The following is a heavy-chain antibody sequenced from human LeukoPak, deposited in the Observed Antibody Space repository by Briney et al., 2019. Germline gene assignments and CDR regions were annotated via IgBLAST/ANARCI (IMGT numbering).Heavy chain of an antibody. J-gene: IGHJ4*02. CDR1: GFTFSNYW. V-gene: IGHV3-7*03. D-gene: IGHD3-16*01. CDR3: ARDGD. Sequence: GGSLRLSCAASGFTFSNYWMSWVRQAPGKGLEWVANIKQDGSERYYVDSVKGRFIISRDNDQNSLFLLMNSLRAEDTAVYYCARDGDWGQGTLVTVSS. CDR2: IKQDGSER.